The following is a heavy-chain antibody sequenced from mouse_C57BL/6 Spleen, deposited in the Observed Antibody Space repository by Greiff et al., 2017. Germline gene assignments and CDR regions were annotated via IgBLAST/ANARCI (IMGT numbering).Heavy chain of an antibody. D-gene: IGHD2-2*01. CDR1: GYSIPSGYY. CDR3: ARNGYDDEFAY. V-gene: IGHV3-6*01. J-gene: IGHJ3*01. CDR2: ISYDGSN. Sequence: ESGPGLVKPSQSLSLTCSVPGYSIPSGYYWNWIRQFPGNKLEWMGYISYDGSNNYNPSLQNRISITRDTSKNQFFLKLNSVTTEDTATYYCARNGYDDEFAYWGQGTLVTVSA.